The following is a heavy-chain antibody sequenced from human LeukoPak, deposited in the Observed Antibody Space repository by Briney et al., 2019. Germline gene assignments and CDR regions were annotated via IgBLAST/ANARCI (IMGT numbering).Heavy chain of an antibody. V-gene: IGHV1-8*02. Sequence: ASVKVSCKASGYTFTGYYKHWVRQAPGQGLEWMGWMNPNSGNTGYAQKFQGRVTMTRNTSISTAYMELSSLRSEDTAVYYCARVSGSYYVYYYYGMGVWGQGTTVTVSS. CDR2: MNPNSGNT. CDR1: GYTFTGYY. CDR3: ARVSGSYYVYYYYGMGV. D-gene: IGHD1-26*01. J-gene: IGHJ6*02.